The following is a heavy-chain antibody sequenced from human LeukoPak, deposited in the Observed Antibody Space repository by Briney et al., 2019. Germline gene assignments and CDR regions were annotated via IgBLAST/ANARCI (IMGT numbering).Heavy chain of an antibody. CDR2: ISGSGGST. V-gene: IGHV3-23*01. CDR1: GFTFSSYA. CDR3: AKDPLIVVVPAPTSFFDY. D-gene: IGHD2-2*01. Sequence: PGGSLRLSCAASGFTFSSYAMSWVRQAPGKGLEWVSAISGSGGSTYYADSVKGRFTISRDNSKNTLYLQMNSLRAEDTAVYYCAKDPLIVVVPAPTSFFDYWGQGTLVTVSS. J-gene: IGHJ4*02.